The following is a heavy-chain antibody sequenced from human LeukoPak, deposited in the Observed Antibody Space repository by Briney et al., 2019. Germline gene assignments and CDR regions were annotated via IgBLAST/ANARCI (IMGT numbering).Heavy chain of an antibody. D-gene: IGHD2-2*01. CDR3: ARDASPAAISWHNDFDY. CDR1: GYTFSDYY. J-gene: IGHJ4*02. V-gene: IGHV1-2*02. Sequence: GASVKVSCKASGYTFSDYYMHWVGQAPGQGLEWMGWINPNSGGTNYAQKFQGRVSMNRDTSISTAYMELSRLRSDDTAVYYCARDASPAAISWHNDFDYWGQGTLVTVSS. CDR2: INPNSGGT.